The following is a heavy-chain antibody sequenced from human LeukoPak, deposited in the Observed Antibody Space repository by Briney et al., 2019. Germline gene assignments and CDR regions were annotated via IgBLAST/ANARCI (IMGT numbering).Heavy chain of an antibody. CDR2: INPDSGGT. CDR3: ARAFALGGAMVTSYWFDP. D-gene: IGHD5-18*01. V-gene: IGHV1-2*02. CDR1: GYTFTGYY. J-gene: IGHJ5*02. Sequence: ASVKVSCKASGYTFTGYYMHWVRQAHGQGLEWMGLINPDSGGTNYAQKFQGRVTMTRDTSISTAYMELSRLRSDDTAVYYCARAFALGGAMVTSYWFDPWGQGTLVTVSS.